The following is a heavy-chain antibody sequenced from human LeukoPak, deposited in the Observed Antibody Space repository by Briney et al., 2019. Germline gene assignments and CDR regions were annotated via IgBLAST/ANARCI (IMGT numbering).Heavy chain of an antibody. J-gene: IGHJ4*02. D-gene: IGHD7-27*01. CDR1: GSTFTSYT. CDR2: IGPSGGDI. Sequence: GGSLRLSCAASGSTFTSYTMYWVRQAPGKGLEWVSIIGPSGGDIHYADSVKGRITISRDNSKNTLYLQMNSLRVEDTAVYYCAIDPNWGVHSWGQGVLVTASS. CDR3: AIDPNWGVHS. V-gene: IGHV3-23*01.